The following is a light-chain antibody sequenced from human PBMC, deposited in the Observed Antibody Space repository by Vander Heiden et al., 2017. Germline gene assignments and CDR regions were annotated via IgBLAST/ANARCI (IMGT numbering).Light chain of an antibody. CDR1: SSNIGAGYD. Sequence: QSVLTQPPSVSGAPGPGVTTPCTGGSSNIGAGYDVPRYQQPPAKTPKLLIFDNINRPSGVPDRFSGSKSGTSASLAITGLQAEDDADYYCQSYDSSLSGWVFGGGTKLTVL. CDR2: DNI. CDR3: QSYDSSLSGWV. V-gene: IGLV1-40*01. J-gene: IGLJ3*02.